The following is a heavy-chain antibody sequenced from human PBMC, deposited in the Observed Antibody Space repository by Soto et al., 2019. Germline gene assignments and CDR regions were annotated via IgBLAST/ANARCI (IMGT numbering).Heavy chain of an antibody. CDR1: GGSISSGGYY. D-gene: IGHD3-10*01. CDR3: ARGLLLWFGELSAFDY. CDR2: IYYSGST. V-gene: IGHV4-31*03. J-gene: IGHJ4*02. Sequence: PSETLSLTCTVPGGSISSGGYYWSWIRQHPGKGLEWIGYIYYSGSTYYNPSLKSRVTISVDTSKNQFSLKLSSVTAAGTAVYYCARGLLLWFGELSAFDYWGQGTLVTVSS.